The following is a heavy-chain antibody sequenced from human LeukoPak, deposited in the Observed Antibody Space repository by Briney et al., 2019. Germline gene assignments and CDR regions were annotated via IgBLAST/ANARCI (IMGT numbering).Heavy chain of an antibody. V-gene: IGHV1-8*01. Sequence: GASVKVSCKASGYTFTSYDINWVRQATGQGLEWMGWMKPNSGNTGYAQKFQGRVTMTTDTSTSTAYMELRSLRSDDTAVYYCARVAPTGNNWFDPWGQGTLVTVSS. CDR3: ARVAPTGNNWFDP. CDR2: MKPNSGNT. D-gene: IGHD2-15*01. CDR1: GYTFTSYD. J-gene: IGHJ5*02.